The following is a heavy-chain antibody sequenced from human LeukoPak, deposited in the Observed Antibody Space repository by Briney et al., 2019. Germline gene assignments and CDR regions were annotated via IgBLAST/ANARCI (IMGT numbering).Heavy chain of an antibody. CDR3: ARHPVSTILLWFLDY. J-gene: IGHJ4*02. D-gene: IGHD3-10*01. CDR2: ISAYNGNT. V-gene: IGHV1-18*01. Sequence: ASVKVSCKASGYTFTSYGISWVRQAPGQRLEWIGWISAYNGNTNYAQKLQGRVTMTTDTSTSTAYMELRSLRSDDTAVYYCARHPVSTILLWFLDYWGQGTLVTVSS. CDR1: GYTFTSYG.